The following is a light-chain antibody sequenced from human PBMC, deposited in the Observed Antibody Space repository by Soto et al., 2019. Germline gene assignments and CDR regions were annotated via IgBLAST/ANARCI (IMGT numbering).Light chain of an antibody. CDR3: QQYSDSSGA. J-gene: IGKJ1*01. V-gene: IGKV1-5*01. CDR1: QSIGTW. CDR2: DAS. Sequence: DIQVTQSPSTLSASVGDRVTITCGASQSIGTWLAWYQQKPGKAPKLLIFDASTLESGVPSRFSGSGSGTDFTLTISSLQPDDFATYYCQQYSDSSGAFGQGTRVEIK.